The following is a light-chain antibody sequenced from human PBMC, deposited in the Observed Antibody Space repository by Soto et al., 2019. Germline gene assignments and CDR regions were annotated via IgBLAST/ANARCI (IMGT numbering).Light chain of an antibody. CDR2: GAS. J-gene: IGKJ5*01. CDR3: QQYNNWPPVT. Sequence: EMVMTQSPATLSVSPGERATLSCRASQSVSSNLAWYQQKPGQAPRLLIYGASTRAPGVLARFSGSGSGTEFTLTISSLQSEDFAVYYCQQYNNWPPVTFGQGTRLEIK. V-gene: IGKV3-15*01. CDR1: QSVSSN.